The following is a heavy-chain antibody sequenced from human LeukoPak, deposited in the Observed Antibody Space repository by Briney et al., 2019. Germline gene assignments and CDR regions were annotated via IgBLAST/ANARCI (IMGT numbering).Heavy chain of an antibody. D-gene: IGHD6-6*01. CDR3: ARDRSSFSYAFDI. Sequence: GASVEVSCKASGYTFTTYATHWVRQAPGQRLEWMGWISTYNDDRKYSPKFQGTVTITTDTSASTAYLELSSLRSEDTAVYYCARDRSSFSYAFDIWGQGTMVTVSS. V-gene: IGHV1-3*04. CDR1: GYTFTTYA. CDR2: ISTYNDDR. J-gene: IGHJ3*02.